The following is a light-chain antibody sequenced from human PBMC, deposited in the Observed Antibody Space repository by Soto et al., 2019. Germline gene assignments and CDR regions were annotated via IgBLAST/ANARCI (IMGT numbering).Light chain of an antibody. CDR2: EVS. CDR1: SSDVGSYNL. Sequence: QSALTQPASVSGSPGQSITISCTGTSSDVGSYNLVSWYQQHPGKAPKLMIYEVSKRPSGVSNRFSGSKSGNTASPTISGLQAEDEADYYCCSYAGSSTVFGTGTKVTVL. J-gene: IGLJ1*01. CDR3: CSYAGSSTV. V-gene: IGLV2-23*02.